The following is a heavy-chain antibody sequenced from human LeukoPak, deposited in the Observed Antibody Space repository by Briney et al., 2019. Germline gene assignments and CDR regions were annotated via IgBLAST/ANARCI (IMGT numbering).Heavy chain of an antibody. D-gene: IGHD6-19*01. J-gene: IGHJ4*02. CDR3: AKGGYSSGWYGDH. CDR1: GFTFDDYG. V-gene: IGHV3-9*01. CDR2: ISWNSGTV. Sequence: GGSLRLXCAASGFTFDDYGMHWVRQAPGKGLEWVSGISWNSGTVVYADSVRGRFTISRDNAKNSVYLQMNSLKAEDTALYYCAKGGYSSGWYGDHWGQGTLVTVSS.